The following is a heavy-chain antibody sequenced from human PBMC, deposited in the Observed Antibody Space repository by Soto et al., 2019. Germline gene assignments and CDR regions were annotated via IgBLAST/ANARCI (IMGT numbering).Heavy chain of an antibody. CDR1: GYSFTDYL. CDR2: IYPGDSDT. D-gene: IGHD6-6*01. CDR3: ARDGLSSSSSFDY. J-gene: IGHJ4*02. Sequence: PGESLKISCKASGYSFTDYLIGWVRQMPGKGLEWMGIIYPGDSDTKYSPSFQGQVTMSADKSISTAYLQWNSLKASDTAMYYCARDGLSSSSSFDYWGQGTLVTSPQ. V-gene: IGHV5-51*01.